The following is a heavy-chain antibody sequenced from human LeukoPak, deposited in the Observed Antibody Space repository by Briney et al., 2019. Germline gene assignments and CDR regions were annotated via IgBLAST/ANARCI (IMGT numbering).Heavy chain of an antibody. CDR2: IRSKAYGGTT. J-gene: IGHJ4*02. CDR3: TRDRRSGRPDY. V-gene: IGHV3-49*04. D-gene: IGHD3-3*01. CDR1: GFTFNNYA. Sequence: GGSLRLSCAASGFTFNNYAMNWVRQAPGKGLEWVGFIRSKAYGGTTEYAASVKGRFTISRDDSKSIAYLQMNSLKTEDTAVYYCTRDRRSGRPDYWGQGTLVTVSS.